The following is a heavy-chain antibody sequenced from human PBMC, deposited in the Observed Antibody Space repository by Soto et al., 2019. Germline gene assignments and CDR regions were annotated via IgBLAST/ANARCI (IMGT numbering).Heavy chain of an antibody. CDR3: ARGARYSYGSIDY. D-gene: IGHD5-18*01. J-gene: IGHJ4*02. CDR2: ISYDGSNK. V-gene: IGHV3-30-3*01. CDR1: GFTFSSYA. Sequence: QVQLVESGGGVVQPGRSLRLSCAASGFTFSSYAMHWVRQAPGKGLEWVAVISYDGSNKYYADSVKGRFTISRDNSKNTLYLQMNSLIAEDTAVYYCARGARYSYGSIDYWGQGTLVTVSS.